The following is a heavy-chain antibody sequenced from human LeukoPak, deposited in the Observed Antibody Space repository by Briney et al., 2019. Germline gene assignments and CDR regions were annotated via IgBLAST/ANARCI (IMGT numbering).Heavy chain of an antibody. CDR2: TYRGGTT. CDR1: GITVSGNY. CDR3: AREAYYYGSGTESGGSFFYGTDV. V-gene: IGHV3-66*01. D-gene: IGHD3-10*01. Sequence: GGSLRLSCAASGITVSGNYMNWVRQAPGQGLEWVSVTYRGGTTYYADSVKDRFTVSRDNSGSTLYLQMNSLRAEDTAVYYCAREAYYYGSGTESGGSFFYGTDVWGPGTSVVVSS. J-gene: IGHJ6*02.